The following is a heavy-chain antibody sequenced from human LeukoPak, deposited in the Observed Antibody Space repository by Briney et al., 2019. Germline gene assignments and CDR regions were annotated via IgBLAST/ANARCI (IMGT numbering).Heavy chain of an antibody. J-gene: IGHJ4*02. D-gene: IGHD3-22*01. Sequence: SVKVSCKASGGTFSSYAISWVRQAPGQGLEWMGGIIPIFGTANYAQKFQGRVTITADESTSTAYMEPSSLRSEDTAVYYCAKGSYYDSSGSFYFDYWGQGTLVTVSS. CDR1: GGTFSSYA. CDR2: IIPIFGTA. V-gene: IGHV1-69*13. CDR3: AKGSYYDSSGSFYFDY.